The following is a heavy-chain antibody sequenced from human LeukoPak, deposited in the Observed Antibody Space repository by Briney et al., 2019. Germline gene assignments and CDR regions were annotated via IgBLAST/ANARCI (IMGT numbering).Heavy chain of an antibody. J-gene: IGHJ5*02. D-gene: IGHD6-13*01. Sequence: SQTLPLTCAISGDSVSSNSAAWNWIRQSPSRGLEWLGRTYYRSKWYNDYAVSVKSRITINPDTSKNQFSLQLNSVTPEDTAVYYCARGYSSRKSGEISYNWFDPWGQGTLVTVSS. CDR2: TYYRSKWYN. V-gene: IGHV6-1*01. CDR3: ARGYSSRKSGEISYNWFDP. CDR1: GDSVSSNSAA.